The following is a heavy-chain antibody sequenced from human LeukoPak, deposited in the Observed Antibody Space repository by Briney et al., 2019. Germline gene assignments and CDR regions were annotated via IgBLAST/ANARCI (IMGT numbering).Heavy chain of an antibody. V-gene: IGHV3-23*01. CDR3: AKGIFGVIHNGIDV. Sequence: QPGGSLRLSCVASGFTFPTYSMAWVRQAPGKGLDWVSSINAAGDDMYYADSVKGRFSISRDNLKNTLYLQMHSLRAEDRAIYHCAKGIFGVIHNGIDVWGQGTAVTVSS. CDR1: GFTFPTYS. D-gene: IGHD3-3*01. CDR2: INAAGDDM. J-gene: IGHJ6*02.